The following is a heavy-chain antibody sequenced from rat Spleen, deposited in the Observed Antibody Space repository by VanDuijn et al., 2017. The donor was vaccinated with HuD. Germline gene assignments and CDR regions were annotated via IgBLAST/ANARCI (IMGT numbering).Heavy chain of an antibody. D-gene: IGHD1-12*02. V-gene: IGHV5-25*01. CDR1: GFTFNNYY. CDR3: ARVGYDGSYYYYVMDA. CDR2: ISTGGGNT. Sequence: EVQLVESGGGLVQPGRSLRLSCAASGFTFNNYYMAWVRQAPTKGLEWVASISTGGGNTYYRDSGKGRFTISRDNAKSTLYLQMDSLRSEDTATYYCARVGYDGSYYYYVMDAWGQGASVTVSS. J-gene: IGHJ4*01.